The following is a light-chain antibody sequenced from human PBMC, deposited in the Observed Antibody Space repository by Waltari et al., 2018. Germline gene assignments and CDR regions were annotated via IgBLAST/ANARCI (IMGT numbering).Light chain of an antibody. CDR3: CSYAGSYTVV. J-gene: IGLJ2*01. CDR1: SNDVGGYHY. V-gene: IGLV2-11*01. Sequence: QSALTQPRPVSGSPGQSVTISCTGTSNDVGGYHYVSWYQHHPGKAPKRMIYDVSKRPSGVPDRFSASKSGNTASLTISGLQAEDEADYYCCSYAGSYTVVFGGGTKLTVL. CDR2: DVS.